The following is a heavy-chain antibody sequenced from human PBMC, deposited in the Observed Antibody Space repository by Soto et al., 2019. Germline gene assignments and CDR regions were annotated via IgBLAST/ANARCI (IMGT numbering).Heavy chain of an antibody. CDR3: ARAPRIAAAGYYYYYGMDV. J-gene: IGHJ6*02. V-gene: IGHV3-48*03. Sequence: RRLSCAASGFTFSSYEMNWVRQAPGKGLEWVSYISSSGSTIYYADSVKGRFTISRDNAKNSLYLQMNSLRAEDTAVYYCARAPRIAAAGYYYYYGMDVWGQGTTVTVSS. D-gene: IGHD6-13*01. CDR1: GFTFSSYE. CDR2: ISSSGSTI.